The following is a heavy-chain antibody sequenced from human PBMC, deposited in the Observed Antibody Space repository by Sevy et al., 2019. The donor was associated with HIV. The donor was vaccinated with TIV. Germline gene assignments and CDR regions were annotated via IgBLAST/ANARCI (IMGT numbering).Heavy chain of an antibody. CDR1: GFTFSNAW. V-gene: IGHV3-15*07. Sequence: GGSLRLSCAASGFTFSNAWMNWVRQAPGKGLEWVGRIKSKTDGGTTDYAAPVKGRFTISRDDSKNTLYLQMNSLKTEDTAVYYCTTDQEDCSGGSCYSWWGIAGFDYWGQGTLVTVSS. CDR2: IKSKTDGGTT. D-gene: IGHD2-15*01. J-gene: IGHJ4*02. CDR3: TTDQEDCSGGSCYSWWGIAGFDY.